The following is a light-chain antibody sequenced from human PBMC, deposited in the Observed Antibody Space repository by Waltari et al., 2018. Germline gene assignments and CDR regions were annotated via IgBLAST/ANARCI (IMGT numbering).Light chain of an antibody. CDR3: CSYGGRSTFVI. Sequence: QSALTQPASVSGSPGQSIPISCTGTSSDVGSFNLVSWYQQHPNKAPKLMIYQVSKRPSGLSNRFAGSKSGNTASLTISGLQAEDEAEYYCCSYGGRSTFVIFGGGTKLTVL. J-gene: IGLJ2*01. CDR2: QVS. V-gene: IGLV2-23*02. CDR1: SSDVGSFNL.